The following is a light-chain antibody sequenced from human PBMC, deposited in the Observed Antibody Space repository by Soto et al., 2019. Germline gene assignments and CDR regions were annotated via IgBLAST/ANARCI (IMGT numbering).Light chain of an antibody. CDR2: WAS. CDR3: QQYHSAPQS. CDR1: QSVLYSPNNKNY. V-gene: IGKV4-1*01. Sequence: DIVMTQSPDSLAVSLGERATINCKSSQSVLYSPNNKNYLAWYQQKPGQPPKLLIYWASTRESGFPDRFSGSGSGTDFTLTISSLQAEDVAFYYCQQYHSAPQSFGQGTKVELK. J-gene: IGKJ1*01.